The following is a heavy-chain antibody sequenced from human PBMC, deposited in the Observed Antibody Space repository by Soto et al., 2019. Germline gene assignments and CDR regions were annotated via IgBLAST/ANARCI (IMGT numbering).Heavy chain of an antibody. V-gene: IGHV3-23*01. CDR3: AKALRLRYFDWLTVADAFDI. Sequence: EVQLLESWGGLVQPGGSLRLSCAASGFTFSSYAMSWVRQAPGKGLEWVSAISGSGGSTYYADSVKGRFTISRDNSKNTLYLQMNSLRAEDTAVYYCAKALRLRYFDWLTVADAFDIWGQGTMVTVSS. J-gene: IGHJ3*02. CDR1: GFTFSSYA. CDR2: ISGSGGST. D-gene: IGHD3-9*01.